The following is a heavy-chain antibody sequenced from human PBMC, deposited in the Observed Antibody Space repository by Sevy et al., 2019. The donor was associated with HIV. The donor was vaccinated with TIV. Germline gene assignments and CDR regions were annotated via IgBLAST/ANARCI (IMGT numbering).Heavy chain of an antibody. CDR2: INANGGGT. CDR3: ARKGEALSPSYGMDV. J-gene: IGHJ6*02. V-gene: IGHV1-2*02. D-gene: IGHD3-16*01. CDR1: GYTFTDYY. Sequence: ASVKVSCKASGYTFTDYYIHWVRQAPGQGLEWMGWINANGGGTHLAQKFQGRVTMTRDLSISTAYMDLRRLTSDDTAVYYCARKGEALSPSYGMDVWGLGTTVTVSS.